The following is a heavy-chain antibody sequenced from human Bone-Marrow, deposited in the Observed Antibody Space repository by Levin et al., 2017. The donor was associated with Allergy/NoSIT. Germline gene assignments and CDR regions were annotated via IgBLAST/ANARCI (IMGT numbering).Heavy chain of an antibody. CDR3: ARGYDILTGYYTFDY. CDR2: ISYDGSNK. Sequence: GESLKISCAASGFTFSSYAMHWVRQAPGKGLEWVAVISYDGSNKYYADSVKGRFTISRDNSKNTLYLQMNSLRAEDTAVYYCARGYDILTGYYTFDYWGQGTLVTVSS. V-gene: IGHV3-30*04. D-gene: IGHD3-9*01. J-gene: IGHJ4*02. CDR1: GFTFSSYA.